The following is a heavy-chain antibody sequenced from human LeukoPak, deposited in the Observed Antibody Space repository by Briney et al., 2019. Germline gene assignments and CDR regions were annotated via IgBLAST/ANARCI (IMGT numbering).Heavy chain of an antibody. J-gene: IGHJ4*02. CDR2: IKQDGSEK. CDR1: GFSFSSYW. CDR3: GRGSPSTRYCSSTSCYLVY. D-gene: IGHD2-2*01. Sequence: RGSLRLSCAASGFSFSSYWISWVRQAPGKGLEWVSNIKQDGSEKYYVDSVKGRFTISRDNAKNSLYLQMNSLRAEDTAVYYCGRGSPSTRYCSSTSCYLVYWGQGTLVTVSS. V-gene: IGHV3-7*03.